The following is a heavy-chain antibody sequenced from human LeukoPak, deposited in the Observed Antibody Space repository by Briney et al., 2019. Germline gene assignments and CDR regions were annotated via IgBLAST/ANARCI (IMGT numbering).Heavy chain of an antibody. CDR2: ISSSSSTI. D-gene: IGHD3-22*01. CDR3: ARGAYYYED. V-gene: IGHV3-48*01. Sequence: GGSLRLSCAASEFDFSSHAMTWVRQAPGKGLEWVSYISSSSSTIYYADSVKGRFTISRDNAKNSLYLQMNSLRAEDTAVYYCARGAYYYEDWGQGTLVTVSS. CDR1: EFDFSSHA. J-gene: IGHJ4*02.